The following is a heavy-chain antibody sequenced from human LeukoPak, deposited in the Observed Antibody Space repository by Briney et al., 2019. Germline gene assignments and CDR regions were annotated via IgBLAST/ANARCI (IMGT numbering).Heavy chain of an antibody. CDR3: VRGSYGYDY. V-gene: IGHV3-74*01. CDR2: INSDGSST. CDR1: GFTFSSYW. D-gene: IGHD5-18*01. J-gene: IGHJ4*02. Sequence: PGGSLRLSCAASGFTFSSYWMHWVRQGPGKGLVWVSRINSDGSSTTYADSVKGRFTISRDNAKNTLYLQMNSLRAEDTAVYYCVRGSYGYDYWGQGTLVTVSS.